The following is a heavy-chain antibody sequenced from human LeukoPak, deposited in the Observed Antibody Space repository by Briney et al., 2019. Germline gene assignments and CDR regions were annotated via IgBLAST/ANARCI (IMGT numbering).Heavy chain of an antibody. Sequence: ASVTVSCKASGYTFTGYYMHWERQAPGQGLEWMGWINPNSGGTNYAQKFQGRVTMTRDTSISTAYMELSRLRSDDTAVYYCARFGGVHSVTRPDFDYWGQGTLVTVSS. D-gene: IGHD3-16*01. CDR1: GYTFTGYY. V-gene: IGHV1-2*02. J-gene: IGHJ4*02. CDR2: INPNSGGT. CDR3: ARFGGVHSVTRPDFDY.